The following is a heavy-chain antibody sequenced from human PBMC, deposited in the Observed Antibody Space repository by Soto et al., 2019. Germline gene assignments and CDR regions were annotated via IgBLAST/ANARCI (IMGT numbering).Heavy chain of an antibody. J-gene: IGHJ6*02. D-gene: IGHD4-4*01. CDR2: INPNSGGT. V-gene: IGHV1-2*02. Sequence: AAVKVSCKASGYTFTSYGISWVRQAPGQWLEWMGWINPNSGGTNYAQKFQGRVTMTRDTSISTAYMELSRLRSDDTAVYYCASAPGYSNYYYYGMDVWGQGTTVTVSS. CDR1: GYTFTSYG. CDR3: ASAPGYSNYYYYGMDV.